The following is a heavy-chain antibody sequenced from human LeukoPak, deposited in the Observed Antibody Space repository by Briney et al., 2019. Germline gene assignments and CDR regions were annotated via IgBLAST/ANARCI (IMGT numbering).Heavy chain of an antibody. V-gene: IGHV1-18*01. CDR1: GYTFTSYG. D-gene: IGHD3-22*01. CDR2: ISAYNGNT. J-gene: IGHJ3*02. CDR3: ARDTYYDSTVDAFDI. Sequence: ASVKLSCKASGYTFTSYGISWVRQAPGQGLEWMGWISAYNGNTNYAQKLQGRVTMTTDTSTSTAYMELRSLRSDDTAVYYCARDTYYDSTVDAFDIWGQGTMVTVSS.